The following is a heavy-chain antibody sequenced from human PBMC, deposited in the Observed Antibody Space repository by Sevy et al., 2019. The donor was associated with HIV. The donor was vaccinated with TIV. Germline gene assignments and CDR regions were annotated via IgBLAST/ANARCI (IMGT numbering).Heavy chain of an antibody. Sequence: GGSLRLSCAASGFTFTNYAMNWVRQAPGKGLEWVSAISGSGGTTYYADSVQGRFTISRAKSKNTRYLKMNSLRAEDTAVYYCAKVLARGVAVAGTAWGMDVWGQGTTVTVSS. CDR1: GFTFTNYA. V-gene: IGHV3-23*01. CDR3: AKVLARGVAVAGTAWGMDV. CDR2: ISGSGGTT. J-gene: IGHJ6*02. D-gene: IGHD6-19*01.